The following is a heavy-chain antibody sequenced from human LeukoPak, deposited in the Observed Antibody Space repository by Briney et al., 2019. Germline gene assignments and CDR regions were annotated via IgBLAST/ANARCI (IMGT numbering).Heavy chain of an antibody. J-gene: IGHJ6*02. CDR3: ARDALDYGDYGMDV. CDR2: IYYSGST. CDR1: GGSISSGGYY. D-gene: IGHD4-17*01. Sequence: SETLSLTCTVSGGSISSGGYYWSWIRQHPVKRLEWIGYIYYSGSTCYNPSLKSRVTISVDTSKNQFSLKLSSVTAADTAVYYCARDALDYGDYGMDVWGQGTTVTVSS. V-gene: IGHV4-31*03.